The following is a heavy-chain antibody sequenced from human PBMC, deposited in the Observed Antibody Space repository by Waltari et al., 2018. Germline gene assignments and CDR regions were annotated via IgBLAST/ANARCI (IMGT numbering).Heavy chain of an antibody. V-gene: IGHV4-39*01. CDR2: MQYRGST. CDR3: GRIAFGDDGGYFQY. J-gene: IGHJ1*01. CDR1: GGSISSNYN. Sequence: QVQLQESGPGLVKPSETLSLTCTVSGGSISSNYNWGWIRQPPGKGLEWMGNMQYRGSTFYNPSLESRVTISRDTSRNQFSLRLSSVYAADTAVYFCGRIAFGDDGGYFQYWGQGTLVTVSS. D-gene: IGHD4-17*01.